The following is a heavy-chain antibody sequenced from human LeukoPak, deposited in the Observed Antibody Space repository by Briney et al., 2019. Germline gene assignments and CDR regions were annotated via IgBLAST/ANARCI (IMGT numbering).Heavy chain of an antibody. Sequence: SETLSLTCTVSGGSISSYYWSWIRQPPGKGLEWIGYIYYSGSTNYNPSLKSRVTISVDTSKNQFSLKLSSVTAADTAVYYCARDPPVAGTSWGQGTLVTVSS. CDR2: IYYSGST. D-gene: IGHD6-19*01. J-gene: IGHJ4*02. CDR1: GGSISSYY. V-gene: IGHV4-59*01. CDR3: ARDPPVAGTS.